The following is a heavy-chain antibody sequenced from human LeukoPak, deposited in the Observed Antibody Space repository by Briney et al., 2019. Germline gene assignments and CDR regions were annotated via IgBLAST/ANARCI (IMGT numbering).Heavy chain of an antibody. Sequence: SETLSLTRAVSSGSMSSYYWSWIRQPPGKGLEWIGYIYYTGVTNYSPSLKRRLTISLDTAMKQFSLNLRSVTAADTAMYYCARGGSDYPLDYWGQGRLATVSS. CDR2: IYYTGVT. D-gene: IGHD3-22*01. J-gene: IGHJ4*01. CDR1: SGSMSSYY. V-gene: IGHV4-59*01. CDR3: ARGGSDYPLDY.